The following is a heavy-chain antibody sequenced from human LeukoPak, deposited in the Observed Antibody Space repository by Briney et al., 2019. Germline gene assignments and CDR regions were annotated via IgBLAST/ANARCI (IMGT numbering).Heavy chain of an antibody. CDR1: GGSFSSYY. D-gene: IGHD4-17*01. Sequence: SETLSLTCAVYGGSFSSYYWSWIRQPPGKGLEWIGYIYYSGSTNYNPSLKSRVTISVDTSKNQFSLKLSSVTAADTAVYYCARQDRTYDYGDFLVDYWGQGTLVTVSS. CDR3: ARQDRTYDYGDFLVDY. V-gene: IGHV4-59*08. J-gene: IGHJ4*02. CDR2: IYYSGST.